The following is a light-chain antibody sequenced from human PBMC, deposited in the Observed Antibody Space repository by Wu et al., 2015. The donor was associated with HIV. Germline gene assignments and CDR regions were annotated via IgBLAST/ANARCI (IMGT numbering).Light chain of an antibody. CDR2: RAS. V-gene: IGKV3-15*01. J-gene: IGKJ5*01. Sequence: EIVMTQSPATLSVSPGETVTLSCRASQSVSSNLAWYQHKPGQAPRLLIYRASTRATGIPPRFSGSGSGTDFTLTISSLESEDSAVYFCQQYVSSPTFGQGTRLEIK. CDR3: QQYVSSPT. CDR1: QSVSSN.